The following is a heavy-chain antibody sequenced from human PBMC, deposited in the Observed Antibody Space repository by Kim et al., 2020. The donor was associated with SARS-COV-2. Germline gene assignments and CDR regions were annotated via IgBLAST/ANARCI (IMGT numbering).Heavy chain of an antibody. V-gene: IGHV3-43*01. Sequence: DGGSTYYADPVKGRFTISRDNSKNSLYLQMNSLRTEDTALYYCAKGNFDYWGQGTLVTVSS. J-gene: IGHJ4*02. CDR3: AKGNFDY. CDR2: DGGST.